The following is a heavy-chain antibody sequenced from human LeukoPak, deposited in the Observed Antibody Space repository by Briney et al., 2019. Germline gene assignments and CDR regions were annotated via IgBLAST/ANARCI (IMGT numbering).Heavy chain of an antibody. D-gene: IGHD5-18*01. CDR1: GFTFSSYS. V-gene: IGHV3-21*01. CDR3: ARASDTAMVYYYYMDV. J-gene: IGHJ6*03. Sequence: GGSLRLSCAASGFTFSSYSTNWVRQAPGKGLEWVSSISSSSSYIYYADSVKGRFTISRDNAKNSLYLQMNSLRAEDTAVYYCARASDTAMVYYYYMDVWGKGTTVTVSS. CDR2: ISSSSSYI.